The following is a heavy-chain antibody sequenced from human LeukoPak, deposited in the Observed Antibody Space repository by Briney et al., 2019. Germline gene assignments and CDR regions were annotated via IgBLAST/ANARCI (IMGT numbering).Heavy chain of an antibody. CDR2: ISSNGGST. V-gene: IGHV3-64*01. CDR1: GFTFSSYA. D-gene: IGHD3-22*01. Sequence: PGGSLRLSCAASGFTFSSYAMHWVRQAPGKGLEYVSAISSNGGSTYYANSVKGGFTISRDNSKNTLYLQMGSLRAEDMAVYYCARDRTYGRYYYDSSGYYLPQYWGQGTLVTVSS. J-gene: IGHJ4*02. CDR3: ARDRTYGRYYYDSSGYYLPQY.